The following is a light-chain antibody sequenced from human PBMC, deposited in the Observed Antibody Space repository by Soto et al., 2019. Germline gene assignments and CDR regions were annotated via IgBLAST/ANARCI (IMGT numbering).Light chain of an antibody. J-gene: IGKJ3*01. CDR3: HPYSSYFFT. CDR1: QSISSW. Sequence: DIQMTQSPSTLSASVGDRVNITCRASQSISSWLAWYQQKPGKAPKLLIYRASDLQSGVPSRFSGTGSGTQFTLTISSLQTDDIAPYCNHPYSSYFFTFGPGTKGDV. CDR2: RAS. V-gene: IGKV1-5*03.